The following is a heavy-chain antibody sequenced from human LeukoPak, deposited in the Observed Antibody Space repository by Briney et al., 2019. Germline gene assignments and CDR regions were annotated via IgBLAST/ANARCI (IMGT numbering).Heavy chain of an antibody. D-gene: IGHD2-2*02. CDR1: RGTFSNYA. Sequence: GASVKVSCKASRGTFSNYAISWVRQAPGQGLEWMGGIILIFGTANYAQKFQGRVTITADESTSTAYMELSSLRSEDTAVYYCARDRPGRYCSSTSCYTASPFDPWGQGTLVIVSS. V-gene: IGHV1-69*13. J-gene: IGHJ5*02. CDR3: ARDRPGRYCSSTSCYTASPFDP. CDR2: IILIFGTA.